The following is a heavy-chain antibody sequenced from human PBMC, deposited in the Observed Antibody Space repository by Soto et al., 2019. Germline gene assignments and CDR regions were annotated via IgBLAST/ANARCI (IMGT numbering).Heavy chain of an antibody. CDR1: GFTFSSYA. J-gene: IGHJ6*04. D-gene: IGHD3-10*01. Sequence: PGGSLRLSCAASGFTFSSYAMHWVRQAPGKGLEWVAVISYDGSNKYYADSVKGRFTISRDNSKNTLYLQMNSLRAEDTAVYYCVRERDRRRGLEILYVWGKGTTVTVSS. CDR3: VRERDRRRGLEILYV. CDR2: ISYDGSNK. V-gene: IGHV3-30-3*01.